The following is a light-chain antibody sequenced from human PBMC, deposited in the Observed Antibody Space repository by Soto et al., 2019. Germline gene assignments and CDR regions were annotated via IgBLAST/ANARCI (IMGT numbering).Light chain of an antibody. Sequence: QLVLTQSPSASASLGASVKLTCTLSSGHSSYAIACHQQQPEKGPRYLMKLNSDGSHSKGDGIPDRFSGASSGAERYPTISSLQSEDEADYYCQTWGTGDVFGTGTKLTVL. CDR3: QTWGTGDV. CDR1: SGHSSYA. CDR2: LNSDGSH. J-gene: IGLJ1*01. V-gene: IGLV4-69*01.